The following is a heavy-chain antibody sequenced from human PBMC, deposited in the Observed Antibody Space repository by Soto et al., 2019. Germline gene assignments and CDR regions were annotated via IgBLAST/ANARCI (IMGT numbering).Heavy chain of an antibody. CDR1: GGSISSYY. J-gene: IGHJ5*02. CDR3: ARARIAAAGTGGYNWFDP. D-gene: IGHD6-13*01. V-gene: IGHV4-59*01. CDR2: IYYSGST. Sequence: KASETLSLTCTVSGGSISSYYWSWIRQPPGKGLEWIGYIYYSGSTNYNPSLKSRVTISVDTSKNQFSLKLSSVTAADTAVYYCARARIAAAGTGGYNWFDPWGQGTLVTVSS.